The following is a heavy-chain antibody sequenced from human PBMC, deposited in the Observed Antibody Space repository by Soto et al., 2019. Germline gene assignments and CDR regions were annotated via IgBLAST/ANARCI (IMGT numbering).Heavy chain of an antibody. CDR1: GGSISSYY. CDR2: IYYSGST. Sequence: SETLSLTCTVSGGSISSYYWSWIRQPPGKGLGWIGYIYYSGSTNYNPSLKSRVTISVDTSKNQFSLKLSSVTAADTAVYYCARGPLRGGYCSGGSCHLAADYWGQGTLVTVSS. J-gene: IGHJ4*02. V-gene: IGHV4-59*01. CDR3: ARGPLRGGYCSGGSCHLAADY. D-gene: IGHD2-15*01.